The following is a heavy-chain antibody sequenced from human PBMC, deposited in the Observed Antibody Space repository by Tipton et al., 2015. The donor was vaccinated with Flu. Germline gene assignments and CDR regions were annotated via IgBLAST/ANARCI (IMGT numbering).Heavy chain of an antibody. V-gene: IGHV4-61*02. CDR1: GGSISSGSYY. Sequence: TLSLTCTVSGGSISSGSYYWSWIRQPAGKGLEWIGRIYTSGSTNYNPSLKSRVTISVDTSKNQFSLKLSSVTAADTAVYYCARGGQWLDEYFQHLGQGTLVTVSS. CDR2: IYTSGST. CDR3: ARGGQWLDEYFQH. D-gene: IGHD6-19*01. J-gene: IGHJ1*01.